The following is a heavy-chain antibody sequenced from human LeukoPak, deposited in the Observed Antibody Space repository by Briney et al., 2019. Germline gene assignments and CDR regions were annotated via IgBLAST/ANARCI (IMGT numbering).Heavy chain of an antibody. CDR3: VRGGSNFFS. CDR2: VKTDGSAT. D-gene: IGHD3-16*01. V-gene: IGHV3-7*01. CDR1: GFAFTPVW. J-gene: IGHJ4*02. Sequence: PGGSLRLPCAASGFAFTPVWMSWDRQAPGKGRGWEANVKTDGSATNHGDSVKGRFTISRDNAKNSLFLQMNSLRVEDTAVYYCVRGGSNFFSWGQGTLVTVSS.